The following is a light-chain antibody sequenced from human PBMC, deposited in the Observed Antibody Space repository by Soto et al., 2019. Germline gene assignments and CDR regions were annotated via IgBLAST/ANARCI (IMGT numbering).Light chain of an antibody. CDR3: SSYTSSSTLVV. V-gene: IGLV2-14*01. Sequence: QSALTQPVSVSGSPGQSITISCTGTSSDVDGYNYVSWYQQHPGKAPKLVICEVSNRPSGVSNRFSGSKSGNTASLTISGLQAEDEADYFCSSYTSSSTLVVFGGGTKLTVL. J-gene: IGLJ2*01. CDR1: SSDVDGYNY. CDR2: EVS.